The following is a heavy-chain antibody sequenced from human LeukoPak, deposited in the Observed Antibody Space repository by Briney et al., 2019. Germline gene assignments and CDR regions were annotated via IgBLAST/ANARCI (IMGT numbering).Heavy chain of an antibody. CDR2: ISSSGRTI. J-gene: IGHJ4*02. CDR1: GFTFSSYE. V-gene: IGHV3-48*03. D-gene: IGHD2-2*01. CDR3: ARVLGAPIPAAAIDY. Sequence: GGSLRLSCAASGFTFSSYEMNWGRQAPGRGLEWVSYISSSGRTIYYADSVKGRFTFSRDNAKNSLYLQMNSLRAEDTAVYYCARVLGAPIPAAAIDYWGQGAPVTVSS.